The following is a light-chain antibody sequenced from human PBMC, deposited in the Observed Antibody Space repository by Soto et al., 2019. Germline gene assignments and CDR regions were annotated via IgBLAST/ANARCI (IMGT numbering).Light chain of an antibody. J-gene: IGLJ3*02. CDR1: SSDIGAYDY. Sequence: QSALTQPASLSGSPGQSITISCTGTSSDIGAYDYVSWFQQHPGKAPKLMISAVTQRPSGVPDRFSGSKSGNTASLTISGLQADDEADYFCCSYTASDLWVFGGGTKVTVL. CDR2: AVT. CDR3: CSYTASDLWV. V-gene: IGLV2-14*03.